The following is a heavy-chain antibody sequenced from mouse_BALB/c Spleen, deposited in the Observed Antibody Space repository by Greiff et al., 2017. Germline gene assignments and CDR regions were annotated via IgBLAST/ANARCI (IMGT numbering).Heavy chain of an antibody. D-gene: IGHD1-2*01. Sequence: VQLKQSGPELVKPGASVKISCKASGYTFTDYNMHWVKQSHGKSLEWIGYIYPYNGGTGYNQKFKSKATLTVDNSTSTAYMERRSLTSEDSAVYYCARGLRLWYFDVWGAGTTVTVSS. CDR2: IYPYNGGT. V-gene: IGHV1S29*02. J-gene: IGHJ1*01. CDR3: ARGLRLWYFDV. CDR1: GYTFTDYN.